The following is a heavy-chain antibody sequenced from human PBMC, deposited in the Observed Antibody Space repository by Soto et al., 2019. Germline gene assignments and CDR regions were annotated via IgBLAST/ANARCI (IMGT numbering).Heavy chain of an antibody. J-gene: IGHJ6*02. CDR2: IYYSGST. CDR1: GGSISSGDYY. Sequence: SETLSLTCTVSGGSISSGDYYWSWIRQPPGKGLEWIGYIYYSGSTYYNPSLKSRVTISVDTSKNQFSLKLSSVTAADTAVYYCAREFYYGSGGHYYYYYGMDVWGQGTTVT. V-gene: IGHV4-30-4*01. CDR3: AREFYYGSGGHYYYYYGMDV. D-gene: IGHD3-10*01.